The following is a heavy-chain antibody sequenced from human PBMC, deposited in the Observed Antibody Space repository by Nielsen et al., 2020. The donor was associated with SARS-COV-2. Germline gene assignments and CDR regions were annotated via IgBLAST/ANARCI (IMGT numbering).Heavy chain of an antibody. CDR2: FKPYSSGT. D-gene: IGHD3/OR15-3a*01. CDR3: ARARATIFGLVMSYGMDF. V-gene: IGHV1-2*06. J-gene: IGHJ6*02. CDR1: GYNFTDYY. Sequence: ASVKVSCKASGYNFTDYYIHWVRQAPGQGLEWMGRFKPYSSGTNYAQKFQGTVTMTRDASISTVYMELTSDDTAVYYCARARATIFGLVMSYGMDFWGQGTTVAVSS.